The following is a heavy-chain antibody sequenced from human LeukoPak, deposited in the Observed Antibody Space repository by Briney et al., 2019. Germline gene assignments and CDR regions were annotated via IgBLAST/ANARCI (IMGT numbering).Heavy chain of an antibody. CDR3: AKSPHDYGDYPPWFDP. CDR2: IVNDGSGA. D-gene: IGHD4-17*01. Sequence: GGSLRLSCAASGFTFSSHWMHWVRQAPGKGLVWISRIVNDGSGATYVDSVKGRFTTSRDNAKNTLYLQMNSLRAEDTAIYYCAKSPHDYGDYPPWFDPWGQGTLVTVSS. V-gene: IGHV3-74*01. J-gene: IGHJ5*02. CDR1: GFTFSSHW.